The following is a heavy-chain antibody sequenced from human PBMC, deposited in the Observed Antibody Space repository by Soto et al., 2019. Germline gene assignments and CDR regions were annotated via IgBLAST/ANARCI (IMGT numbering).Heavy chain of an antibody. CDR2: IDPSDSYT. D-gene: IGHD6-19*01. V-gene: IGHV5-10-1*01. CDR1: GYSFTSYW. Sequence: PWESLKISCKGSGYSFTSYWISWVRQMPGKGLEWMGRIDPSDSYTNYSPSFQGHVTISADKSISTAYLQWSSLKASDTAMYYCARLRKGIAVAGTAAAFDYWGQGTLVTVSS. CDR3: ARLRKGIAVAGTAAAFDY. J-gene: IGHJ4*02.